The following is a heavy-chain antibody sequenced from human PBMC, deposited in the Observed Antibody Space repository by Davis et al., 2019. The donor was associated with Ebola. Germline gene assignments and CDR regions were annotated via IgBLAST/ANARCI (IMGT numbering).Heavy chain of an antibody. CDR3: ATGGYSYGSPFDY. Sequence: PGGSLRLSCKGSGYSFTSYWIGWVRQMPGKGLEWMGIIYPGDSDTRYSPSFQGQVTISADKSISTAYLQWSSLKASDTAMYYCATGGYSYGSPFDYWGQGTLVTVSS. D-gene: IGHD5-18*01. J-gene: IGHJ4*02. V-gene: IGHV5-51*01. CDR2: IYPGDSDT. CDR1: GYSFTSYW.